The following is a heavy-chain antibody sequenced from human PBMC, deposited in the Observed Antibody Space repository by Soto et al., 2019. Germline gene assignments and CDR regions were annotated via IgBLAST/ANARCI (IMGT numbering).Heavy chain of an antibody. J-gene: IGHJ4*02. V-gene: IGHV4-34*01. CDR1: GGSFGGYF. Sequence: PSETLSLTCGVYGGSFGGYFWSWIRQPPGKGLEWIGEINHSGSTNYNPSLRGRVTISLDMSKSQFSLKLTSVTAADTAVYYCARHLFESSGYYRSLLCVRGRGTRVPVSS. CDR2: INHSGST. CDR3: ARHLFESSGYYRSLLCV. D-gene: IGHD3-22*01.